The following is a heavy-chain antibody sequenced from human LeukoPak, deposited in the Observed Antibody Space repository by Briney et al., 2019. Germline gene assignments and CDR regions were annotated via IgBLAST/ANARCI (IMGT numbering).Heavy chain of an antibody. CDR3: ARDRVVRGMDV. CDR2: IYSGGST. D-gene: IGHD3-10*01. Sequence: PGGSLRLSCAASGFTVSSNYMSWVRQAPGKGLEWVSVIYSGGSTYYADSVKGRFTISRDNSKNTLYLQMNSLRAEDTAVYYCARDRVVRGMDVWGKGTTVTISS. J-gene: IGHJ6*04. CDR1: GFTVSSNY. V-gene: IGHV3-53*01.